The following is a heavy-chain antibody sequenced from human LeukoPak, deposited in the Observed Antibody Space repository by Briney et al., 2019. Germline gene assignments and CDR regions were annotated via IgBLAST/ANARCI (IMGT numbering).Heavy chain of an antibody. V-gene: IGHV3-15*01. CDR2: IKRKTDGGTA. CDR3: TTDGTTGTTLTLHDY. Sequence: PGGSLRLSCAVSGFTFSDARMSWVRQSPGKGLEWVGHIKRKTDGGTADYAAPVKGRFTISRDDSKNTLYLQINSLKTEDTSVYYCTTDGTTGTTLTLHDYWGQGTLVTVSS. D-gene: IGHD1-1*01. CDR1: GFTFSDAR. J-gene: IGHJ4*02.